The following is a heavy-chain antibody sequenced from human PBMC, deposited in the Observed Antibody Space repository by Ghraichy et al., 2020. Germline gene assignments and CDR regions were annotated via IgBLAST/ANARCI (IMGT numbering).Heavy chain of an antibody. V-gene: IGHV1-3*01. CDR3: ARDRYYGSWRLTPHNPLDY. CDR1: GYTFTSYA. Sequence: ASVKVSCKASGYTFTSYAMHWVRQAPGQRLEWMGWINADNGNTKYSQKFQGRVTITRDTSASTAYMELSSLRSEDTAVYYCARDRYYGSWRLTPHNPLDYGGQGTLFAVSP. CDR2: INADNGNT. D-gene: IGHD3-10*01. J-gene: IGHJ4*02.